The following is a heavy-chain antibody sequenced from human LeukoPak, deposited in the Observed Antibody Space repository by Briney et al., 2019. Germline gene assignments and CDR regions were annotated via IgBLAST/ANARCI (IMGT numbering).Heavy chain of an antibody. J-gene: IGHJ4*02. CDR1: GYSISSGYY. CDR3: ARQVWSGYYVGY. D-gene: IGHD3-3*01. Sequence: SETLSLTCTVSGYSISSGYYWGWIRQPPGKGLEWIGSIYHSGSTYYNPSLKSRVTTSVDTSKNQFSLKLSSVTAADTAVYYCARQVWSGYYVGYWGQGTLVTVSS. CDR2: IYHSGST. V-gene: IGHV4-38-2*02.